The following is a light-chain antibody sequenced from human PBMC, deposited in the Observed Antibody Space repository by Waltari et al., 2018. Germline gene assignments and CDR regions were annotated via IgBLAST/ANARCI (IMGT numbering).Light chain of an antibody. J-gene: IGKJ1*01. CDR3: QQYNNWPPGT. CDR1: PSIGSS. CDR2: HAS. Sequence: ETVVTQSPGTLSVSPGERATLSCRTSPSIGSSLAWYQQKPGQSPRLLIYHASTRATGIPARFSGSGSETEFTLTISILQSEDSAVYYCQQYNNWPPGTFGQGTRVEV. V-gene: IGKV3D-15*01.